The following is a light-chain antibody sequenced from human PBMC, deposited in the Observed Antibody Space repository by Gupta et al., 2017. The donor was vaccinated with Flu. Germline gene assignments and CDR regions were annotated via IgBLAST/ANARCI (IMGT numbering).Light chain of an antibody. CDR1: SSDVGGYNY. CDR2: EVS. J-gene: IGLJ3*02. V-gene: IGLV2-14*01. CDR3: SSDTSSSTLV. Sequence: QAALTQPASVSGSPGQSITISCTGTSSDVGGYNYVSWYQQYPGKAPKLLISEVSNRPSGVSNRFSGSKFGNTASLTISGHQAEDEADYYCSSDTSSSTLVFGGGTKLTVL.